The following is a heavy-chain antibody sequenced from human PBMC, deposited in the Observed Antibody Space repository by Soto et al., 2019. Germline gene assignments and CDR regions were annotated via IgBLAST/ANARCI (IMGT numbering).Heavy chain of an antibody. CDR2: ISYDGSNK. CDR1: GFTFSSYA. V-gene: IGHV3-30-3*01. CDR3: AREGGAMVAKQFDY. D-gene: IGHD5-18*01. J-gene: IGHJ4*02. Sequence: GGSLRLSCAASGFTFSSYAMHWVRQAPGKGLEWVAVISYDGSNKYYADSVKGRFTISRDNSKNTLYLQMNSLRAEDTAVYYCAREGGAMVAKQFDYWGQGTLVTVSS.